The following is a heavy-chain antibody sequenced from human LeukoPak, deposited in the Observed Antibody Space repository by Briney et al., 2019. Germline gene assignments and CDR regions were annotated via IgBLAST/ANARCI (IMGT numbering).Heavy chain of an antibody. V-gene: IGHV4-39*07. D-gene: IGHD3-10*01. Sequence: SETLSLTCTVSGGSISSSSYYWGWIRQPPGKGLEWIGSIYYSGSTYYNPSLKSRVTISVDTSKNQFFLKLSSVTAAATAVYFCARDGMVRGVVDYWGQGTLVTVSS. CDR2: IYYSGST. CDR3: ARDGMVRGVVDY. CDR1: GGSISSSSYY. J-gene: IGHJ4*02.